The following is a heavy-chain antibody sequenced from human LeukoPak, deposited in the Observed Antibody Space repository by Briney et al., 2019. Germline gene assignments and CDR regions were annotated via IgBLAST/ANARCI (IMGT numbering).Heavy chain of an antibody. Sequence: PSETPSLTCTVTGGSMNTYYWSWIRQPPGKGLERIGYIYYSGSTSYSPSLKSRVTMSVDTSKNQFSLNLRSVTAADTAVYYCARVSLDFYDRSGYYYFDYWGQGTLATVSS. D-gene: IGHD3-22*01. V-gene: IGHV4-59*01. CDR3: ARVSLDFYDRSGYYYFDY. CDR1: GGSMNTYY. J-gene: IGHJ4*02. CDR2: IYYSGST.